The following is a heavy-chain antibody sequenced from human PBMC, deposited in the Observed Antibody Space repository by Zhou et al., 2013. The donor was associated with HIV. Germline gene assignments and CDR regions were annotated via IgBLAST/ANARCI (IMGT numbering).Heavy chain of an antibody. CDR1: GYTFIGDY. D-gene: IGHD3-10*01. V-gene: IGHV1-8*03. Sequence: VQSGAELKKPGASMKVSCKASGYTFIGDYVHWVRQTPGQGLEWMGWMNPNSGKTGYAQKFQGRVTITRNTSISTAYMELSSLRSEDMAVYYCARGWGWFANYYYYMDVWGKGTTVTVSS. CDR3: ARGWGWFANYYYYMDV. CDR2: MNPNSGKT. J-gene: IGHJ6*03.